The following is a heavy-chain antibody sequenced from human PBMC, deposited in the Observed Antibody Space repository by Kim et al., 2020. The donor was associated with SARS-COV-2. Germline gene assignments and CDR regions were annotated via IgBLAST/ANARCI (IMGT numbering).Heavy chain of an antibody. V-gene: IGHV3-7*01. J-gene: IGHJ6*02. CDR2: IKEDGREK. CDR1: GFTFSNYW. D-gene: IGHD2-2*01. Sequence: GGSLRLSCVASGFTFSNYWMTWVRQAPGKGLEWVANIKEDGREKYYVDSVKGRFTISRDNAKKSLYLQTNSLRAEDTAVYYCARGRIVVVPAADSQYYYYGMDVWGQGTTVTVSS. CDR3: ARGRIVVVPAADSQYYYYGMDV.